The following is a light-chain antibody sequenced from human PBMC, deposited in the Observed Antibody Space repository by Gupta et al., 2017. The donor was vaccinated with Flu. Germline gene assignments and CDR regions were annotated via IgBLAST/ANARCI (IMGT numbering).Light chain of an antibody. Sequence: SALTQPASVSGSPGQSITISCTGTSSDVGGYNYVSWYRQHPGKAPKLMLYEVTNRPPGVSNRFSGSKSGNTASLTISGLQAEDEADYFCGSYTTSSTWVFGGGTKLTVL. J-gene: IGLJ3*02. CDR1: SSDVGGYNY. CDR3: GSYTTSSTWV. CDR2: EVT. V-gene: IGLV2-14*01.